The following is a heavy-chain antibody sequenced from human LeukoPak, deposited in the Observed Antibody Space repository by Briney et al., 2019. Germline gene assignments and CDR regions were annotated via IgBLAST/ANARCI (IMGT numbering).Heavy chain of an antibody. CDR1: GYTFTNYY. J-gene: IGHJ6*02. Sequence: ASVKLSCKASGYTFTNYYINWARQATGHGLEWMGWRNPNSGRTGFAQKIQGRLTMTPDTPISTAYMGLSSLRSDDTAVYYCARGPVSTHGMDVWGQGTTVTVSS. CDR2: RNPNSGRT. D-gene: IGHD6-13*01. V-gene: IGHV1-8*01. CDR3: ARGPVSTHGMDV.